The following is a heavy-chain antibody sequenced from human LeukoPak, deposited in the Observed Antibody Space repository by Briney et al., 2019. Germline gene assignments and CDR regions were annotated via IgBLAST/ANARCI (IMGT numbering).Heavy chain of an antibody. CDR2: ISGSGGST. Sequence: GGSLRLSCGASGFTFSSYAVSWVRQAPGKGLEWVSSISGSGGSTYSADSVKGRFTISRDNSKNTLYLQMNSLRAEDTALYYCAKDRSCTNDICHGDFDYWGQGTLVTVSS. V-gene: IGHV3-23*01. CDR1: GFTFSSYA. CDR3: AKDRSCTNDICHGDFDY. J-gene: IGHJ4*02. D-gene: IGHD2-8*01.